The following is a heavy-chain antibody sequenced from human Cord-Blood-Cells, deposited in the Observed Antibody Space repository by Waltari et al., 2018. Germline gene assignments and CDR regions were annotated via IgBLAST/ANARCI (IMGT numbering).Heavy chain of an antibody. CDR3: ARNHQGSIAARPEGYFDL. D-gene: IGHD6-6*01. J-gene: IGHJ2*01. Sequence: QVQLQQSGPGLVKPSQTLSLTCAISGDSVSSNTAAWNWIRQTPSSGLEWLGRTYYRSKWYNDYAVSVKSRITINPDTSKNQFSLQLNSVTPEDTAVYYCARNHQGSIAARPEGYFDLWGRGTLVTVSS. V-gene: IGHV6-1*01. CDR2: TYYRSKWYN. CDR1: GDSVSSNTAA.